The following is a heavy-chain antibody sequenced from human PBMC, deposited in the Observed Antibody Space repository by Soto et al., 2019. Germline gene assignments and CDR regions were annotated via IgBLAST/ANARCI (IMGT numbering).Heavy chain of an antibody. J-gene: IGHJ4*02. Sequence: PGGSLRLSCVVSGLSLNNYAIAWVRHAPGKGLEFVSTIDVLDGAWYSDSVRGRLAIPRDVSRNTVYLQMSSLRVEDTAIYFCSDWRAGGPANLDHWGPGTRVTVSS. CDR3: SDWRAGGPANLDH. V-gene: IGHV3-23*01. D-gene: IGHD2-15*01. CDR2: IDVLDGA. CDR1: GLSLNNYA.